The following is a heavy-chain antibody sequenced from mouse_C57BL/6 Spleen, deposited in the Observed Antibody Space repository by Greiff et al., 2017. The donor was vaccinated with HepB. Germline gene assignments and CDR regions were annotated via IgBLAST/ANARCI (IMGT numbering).Heavy chain of an antibody. CDR3: ARNYYGSRSVGAMDY. CDR1: GYTFTSYW. Sequence: QVQLQQPGAELVKPGASVKLSCKASGYTFTSYWMHWVKQRPGQGLEWIGMIHPNSGSTNYNEKFKSKATLTVDKSSSKAYMQLSSLTSEDSAVYYCARNYYGSRSVGAMDYWGQGTSVTVSS. CDR2: IHPNSGST. D-gene: IGHD1-1*01. J-gene: IGHJ4*01. V-gene: IGHV1-64*01.